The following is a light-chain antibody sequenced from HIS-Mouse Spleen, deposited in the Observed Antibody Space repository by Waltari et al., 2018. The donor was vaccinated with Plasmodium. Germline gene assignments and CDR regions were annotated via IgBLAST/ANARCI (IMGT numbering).Light chain of an antibody. CDR1: QSVSSN. Sequence: EIVMTQSPATLSVSPGERATLSCRASQSVSSNLAWYQQKPGQSPRLLIYGASTRANGIPARFSCSGSGTEFTLTISSLQSEDFAVYYCQQYNNWSFTFGPGTKVDIK. CDR2: GAS. J-gene: IGKJ3*01. V-gene: IGKV3-15*01. CDR3: QQYNNWSFT.